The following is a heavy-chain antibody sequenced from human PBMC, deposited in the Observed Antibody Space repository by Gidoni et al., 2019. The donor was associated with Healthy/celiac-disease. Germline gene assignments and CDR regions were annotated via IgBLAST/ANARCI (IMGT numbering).Heavy chain of an antibody. V-gene: IGHV3-15*01. D-gene: IGHD6-19*01. CDR1: GFTFSNAW. Sequence: EVQLVESGGGLVKPGGSLRLSCAASGFTFSNAWMSWVRQAPGKGLEWVGRIKSKTDGGTTDYAAPVKGRFTISRDDSKNTLYLQMNSLKTEDTAVYYCTTVPGGYSSGWYEVWGQGTLVTVSS. J-gene: IGHJ1*01. CDR3: TTVPGGYSSGWYEV. CDR2: IKSKTDGGTT.